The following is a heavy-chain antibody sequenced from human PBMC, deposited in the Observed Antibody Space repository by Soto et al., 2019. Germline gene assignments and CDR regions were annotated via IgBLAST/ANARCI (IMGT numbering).Heavy chain of an antibody. CDR1: GFSLTSPGMC. CDR2: IERDDDDK. V-gene: IGHV2-70*13. J-gene: IGHJ6*02. Sequence: VSGPTLVNPTETPTLTCTFSGFSLTSPGMCVSWIRQPPGKALEWLALIERDDDDKYYSTSLKTRLTISKDTRKNQVVLTMANMDPADTGTYYCARSIRGPRRFNGLDVWGQGT. CDR3: ARSIRGPRRFNGLDV. D-gene: IGHD1-20*01.